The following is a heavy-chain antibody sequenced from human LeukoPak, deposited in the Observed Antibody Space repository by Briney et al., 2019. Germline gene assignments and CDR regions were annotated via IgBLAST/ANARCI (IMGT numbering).Heavy chain of an antibody. CDR2: INQDATEK. Sequence: GGSLRLSCEASGFTFTTFWMSWVRQAPGKGLEWVANINQDATEKYYVDSVKGRFTISRDHAKNSVYLQMNSLRVEDTAIYYCVKVAKFYYGSESNYFFEHWGQGTPVTASS. D-gene: IGHD3-10*01. J-gene: IGHJ4*02. CDR3: VKVAKFYYGSESNYFFEH. CDR1: GFTFTTFW. V-gene: IGHV3-7*01.